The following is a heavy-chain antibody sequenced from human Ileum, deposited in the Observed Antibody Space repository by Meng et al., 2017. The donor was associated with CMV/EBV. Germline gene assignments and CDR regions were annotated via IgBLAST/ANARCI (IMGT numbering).Heavy chain of an antibody. Sequence: QGHLLQSGAEVKKPGASVKISCKTSGYTFTDHNIGWVRQAPGQGLEWVGWISLGNGQTVYGHKVQGRVTVTTDTSTSTAYMELRSLRSDDTAMYYCARDVWGFDYWGQGTLVTVSS. D-gene: IGHD7-27*01. CDR1: GYTFTDHN. J-gene: IGHJ4*02. CDR3: ARDVWGFDY. V-gene: IGHV1-18*04. CDR2: ISLGNGQT.